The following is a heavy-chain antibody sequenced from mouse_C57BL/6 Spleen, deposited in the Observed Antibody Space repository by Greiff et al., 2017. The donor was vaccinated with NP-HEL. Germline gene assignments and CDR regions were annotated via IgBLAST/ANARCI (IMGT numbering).Heavy chain of an antibody. D-gene: IGHD1-1*01. Sequence: EVQLQQSGPELVKPGASVKISCKASGYTFTDYYMNWVKQSHGKSLEWIGDINPNNGGTSYNQKFKGKATLTVDKSSSTAYMELRSLTSEDSAVYYCASDYGSSYHWYFDVWGTGTTVTVSS. J-gene: IGHJ1*03. CDR2: INPNNGGT. V-gene: IGHV1-26*01. CDR3: ASDYGSSYHWYFDV. CDR1: GYTFTDYY.